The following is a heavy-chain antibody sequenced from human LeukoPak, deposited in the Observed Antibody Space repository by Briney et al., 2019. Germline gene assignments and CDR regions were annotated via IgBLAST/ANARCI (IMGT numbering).Heavy chain of an antibody. J-gene: IGHJ5*02. CDR2: IYYSGST. CDR1: GGSICSYY. Sequence: TSETLSLTWSVCGGSICSYYWSWIRQPPGKGLEWIGYIYYSGSTNYNPSPKSRVTISVDTSKNQFSLKLSSVTAADTAVYYCARAGSLAYCGGDCQGLDPWGQGTLVTVSS. CDR3: ARAGSLAYCGGDCQGLDP. V-gene: IGHV4-59*01. D-gene: IGHD2-21*02.